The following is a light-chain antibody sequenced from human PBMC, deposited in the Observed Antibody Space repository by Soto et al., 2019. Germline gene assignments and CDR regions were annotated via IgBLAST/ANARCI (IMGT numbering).Light chain of an antibody. CDR3: QQSWHSFRT. V-gene: IGKV1-39*01. J-gene: IGKJ2*01. Sequence: DVPMTRSPSSLSASVGDRVTITCRASQSIDMYLSWYQQKPGKAPKLLIYGASTLQSGVPSRFSGSGSGTDFTLTINSLQPEDFATYYCQQSWHSFRTFGQGTNLEI. CDR2: GAS. CDR1: QSIDMY.